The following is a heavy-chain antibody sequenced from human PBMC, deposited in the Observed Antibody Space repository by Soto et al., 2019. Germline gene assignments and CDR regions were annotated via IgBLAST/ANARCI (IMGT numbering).Heavy chain of an antibody. CDR1: GGTFSSYA. CDR3: ARGSGSYYNGDGWFDP. V-gene: IGHV1-69*13. D-gene: IGHD3-10*01. Sequence: ASVKVSCKASGGTFSSYAISWVRQAPGQGLEWMGGIIPIFGTANYAQKFQGRVTITADESTSTAYMELSSLRSEDTAVYYCARGSGSYYNGDGWFDPWGQGTLVTVSS. CDR2: IIPIFGTA. J-gene: IGHJ5*02.